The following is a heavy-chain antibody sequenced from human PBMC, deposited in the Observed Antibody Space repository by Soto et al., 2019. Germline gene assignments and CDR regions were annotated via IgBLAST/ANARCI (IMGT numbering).Heavy chain of an antibody. D-gene: IGHD2-2*01. V-gene: IGHV3-9*01. CDR1: GFTFDDYA. CDR2: ISWNSGTI. J-gene: IGHJ3*02. CDR3: AKDNVMGETMPRVGAFDI. Sequence: GGSLRLSCAASGFTFDDYAMHWVRQAPGKGLEWVSGISWNSGTIGYADSVKGRFTISRDNAKNSLYLQMNSLRTEDTALYYCAKDNVMGETMPRVGAFDIWGQGTMVTVSS.